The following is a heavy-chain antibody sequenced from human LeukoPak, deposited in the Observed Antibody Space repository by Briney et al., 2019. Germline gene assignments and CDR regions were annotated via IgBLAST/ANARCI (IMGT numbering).Heavy chain of an antibody. CDR1: GINFTDYY. Sequence: PGGSLKLSCAASGINFTDYYMTWIRQAPGEGLEWVSSISSSGNIINYADSVKGRVDISRDNAKKSLFLQMNSLRVEDTAVYYCAREGSLFGVVTRYYFDFWGQGTLVTVSS. J-gene: IGHJ4*02. V-gene: IGHV3-11*04. D-gene: IGHD3-3*01. CDR3: AREGSLFGVVTRYYFDF. CDR2: ISSSGNII.